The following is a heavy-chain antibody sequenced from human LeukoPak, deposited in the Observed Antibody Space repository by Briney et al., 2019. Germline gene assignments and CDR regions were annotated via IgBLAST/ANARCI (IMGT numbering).Heavy chain of an antibody. J-gene: IGHJ4*02. Sequence: GGSLRLSCAAPGFTFSSYAMHWVRQAPGKGLEWVAVISYDGSNKYYADSVKGRFTISRDNSKNTLYLQMNSLRAEDTAVYYCARENHVRITMIVGYWGQGTLVTVSS. V-gene: IGHV3-30-3*01. CDR1: GFTFSSYA. CDR2: ISYDGSNK. D-gene: IGHD3-22*01. CDR3: ARENHVRITMIVGY.